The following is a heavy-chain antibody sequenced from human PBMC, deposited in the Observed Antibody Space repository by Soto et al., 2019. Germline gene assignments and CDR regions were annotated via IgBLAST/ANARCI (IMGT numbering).Heavy chain of an antibody. J-gene: IGHJ6*02. Sequence: QVQLVQSGAEVKKPGSSVKVSCKVSGGTFSNYAIDWVRLAPGHGLEWMGGIVPIFGTTYYTQTFQGRATIIAGDSTTTAYLEMSSLGSEDTAIYYCARVEAVAGLYNYHGLDVWGQGTAVTVSS. CDR2: IVPIFGTT. V-gene: IGHV1-69*12. D-gene: IGHD6-19*01. CDR3: ARVEAVAGLYNYHGLDV. CDR1: GGTFSNYA.